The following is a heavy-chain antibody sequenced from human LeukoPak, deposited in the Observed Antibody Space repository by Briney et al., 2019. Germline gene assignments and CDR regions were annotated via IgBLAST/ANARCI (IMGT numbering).Heavy chain of an antibody. CDR2: IYYSGST. D-gene: IGHD6-13*01. J-gene: IGHJ3*02. CDR1: DGSISSSSYY. Sequence: SETLSLTCTVSDGSISSSSYYWGWIRQPPGKGLEWIGTIYYSGSTYYSPSLKSRVAISVDTSKNQFSLKLSSVTAADTAVYYCARGDDSSSWCVGAFDIWGQGTMVTVSS. V-gene: IGHV4-39*01. CDR3: ARGDDSSSWCVGAFDI.